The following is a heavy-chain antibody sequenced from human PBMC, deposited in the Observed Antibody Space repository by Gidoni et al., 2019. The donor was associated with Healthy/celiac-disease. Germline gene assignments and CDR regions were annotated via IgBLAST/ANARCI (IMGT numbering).Heavy chain of an antibody. CDR1: GVTFSSYS. V-gene: IGHV3-21*01. J-gene: IGHJ3*02. CDR3: AILDCWVRGAFDI. D-gene: IGHD2-21*01. CDR2: ISSSRISI. Sequence: EVQLVESGGGRVKPGGSLRLYCAASGVTFSSYSRNWVRQAPGKGLEWVSPISSSRISISSADSVKGRFTISRDNSTNSLYLQMNSLRAEDTAVYYCAILDCWVRGAFDIWGQGTMVTVSS.